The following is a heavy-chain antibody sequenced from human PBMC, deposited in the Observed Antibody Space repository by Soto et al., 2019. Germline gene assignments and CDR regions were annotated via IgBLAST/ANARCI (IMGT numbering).Heavy chain of an antibody. CDR3: ARGYYDYVWGSYRPFDY. V-gene: IGHV4-34*01. CDR2: INHSGST. J-gene: IGHJ4*02. Sequence: QVQLQQWGAGLLKPSETLSLTCAVYGGSFSGYYWSWIRQPPGKGLEWIGEINHSGSTNYNPSLKSRVTISVDTSKNQFSLKLSSVTAADTAVYYCARGYYDYVWGSYRPFDYWGQGTLVTVSS. D-gene: IGHD3-16*02. CDR1: GGSFSGYY.